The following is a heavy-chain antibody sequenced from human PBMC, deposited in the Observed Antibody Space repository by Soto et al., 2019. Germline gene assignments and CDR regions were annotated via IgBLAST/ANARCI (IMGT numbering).Heavy chain of an antibody. CDR1: GGSIISYY. V-gene: IGHV4-59*01. Sequence: SETLSLTWTVSGGSIISYYWSWIRQSPEKGLEWIGYIHHSGSTLYNPSLNNRATVSLDRSNNQFSLKLTSVTAADTALYYCAREVRSNTGWYWDYWGQGTLVTVSS. D-gene: IGHD6-19*01. J-gene: IGHJ4*02. CDR3: AREVRSNTGWYWDY. CDR2: IHHSGST.